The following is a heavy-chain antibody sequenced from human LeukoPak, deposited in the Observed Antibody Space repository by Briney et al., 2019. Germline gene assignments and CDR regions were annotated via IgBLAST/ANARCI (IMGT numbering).Heavy chain of an antibody. D-gene: IGHD6-13*01. CDR2: ISGSGGRT. V-gene: IGHV3-23*01. CDR1: GFTFSSYD. J-gene: IGHJ4*02. CDR3: AKGQYSSSWYPPDLDY. Sequence: PEGSLRLSCAASGFTFSSYDMNWVRQAPGKGLEWVSSISGSGGRTDYADSVKGRFTISRDNSKNTLYLQMNSLRAEDTAIYYCAKGQYSSSWYPPDLDYWGQGTLVTVSS.